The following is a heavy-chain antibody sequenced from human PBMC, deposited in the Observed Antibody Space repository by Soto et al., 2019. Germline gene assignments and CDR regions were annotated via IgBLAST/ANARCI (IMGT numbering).Heavy chain of an antibody. Sequence: QVQLVQSGAEVKKPGASVKVSCKASGYTFTDYYMHWVRQAPGQGLAWMGFINPTGGGTTYAQKFQVRVTMTRDTSTTTVFMELSSLRSEYTAVYFCERRGRYNPVGYYFDDWCQGTLVTVSS. CDR2: INPTGGGT. CDR3: ERRGRYNPVGYYFDD. CDR1: GYTFTDYY. V-gene: IGHV1-46*01. J-gene: IGHJ4*02. D-gene: IGHD1-1*01.